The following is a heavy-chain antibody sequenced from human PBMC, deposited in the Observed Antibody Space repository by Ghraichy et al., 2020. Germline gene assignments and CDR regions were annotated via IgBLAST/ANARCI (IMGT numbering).Heavy chain of an antibody. Sequence: GESLNISCAASGFTFSDYYMSWIRQAPGKGLEWVSYISSSGSTIYYADSVKGRFTISRDNAKNSLYLQMNSLRAEDTAIYYCATALRTPGTFDIWGQGTMVTVSS. J-gene: IGHJ3*02. CDR1: GFTFSDYY. V-gene: IGHV3-11*01. CDR3: ATALRTPGTFDI. CDR2: ISSSGSTI. D-gene: IGHD4-17*01.